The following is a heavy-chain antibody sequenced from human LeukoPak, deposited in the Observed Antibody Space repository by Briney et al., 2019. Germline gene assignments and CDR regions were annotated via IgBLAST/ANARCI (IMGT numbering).Heavy chain of an antibody. CDR3: AKDWSCSSASCRFDY. J-gene: IGHJ4*02. Sequence: TGGSLRLSCVASGFTFSNYAMSWVRQAPGKGLEWVSGISGSGGNTYDADSVKGRFTISRDNSKNTLYLQMNSLRADDTAVYHCAKDWSCSSASCRFDYWGQGTLVTVSS. CDR2: ISGSGGNT. V-gene: IGHV3-23*01. CDR1: GFTFSNYA. D-gene: IGHD2-2*01.